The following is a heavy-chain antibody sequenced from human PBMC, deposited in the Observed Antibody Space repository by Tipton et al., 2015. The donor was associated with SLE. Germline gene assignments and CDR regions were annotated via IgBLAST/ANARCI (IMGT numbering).Heavy chain of an antibody. CDR2: MNPNSGNT. J-gene: IGHJ3*02. CDR1: GYTFISYD. D-gene: IGHD6-19*01. CDR3: ARGLAVEGDI. V-gene: IGHV1-8*02. Sequence: QLVQSGAEGKKPGASVKVSCKASGYTFISYDINWERQATGQGLEWMGLMNPNSGNTGYAQKFQGRVTMTRNTSVSTAYMELSSLRSEDTAVYYCARGLAVEGDIWGQGTMVTVSS.